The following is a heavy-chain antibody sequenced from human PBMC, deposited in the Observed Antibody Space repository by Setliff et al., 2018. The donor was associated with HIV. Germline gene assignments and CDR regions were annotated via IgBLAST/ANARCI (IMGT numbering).Heavy chain of an antibody. V-gene: IGHV7-4-1*01. Sequence: ASVKVSCKASGYGLTSYSINWVRQAPGQGLEWMGYINTNTGNPTYAQGFTGRFVFSVDTPVSTAYLQIFSLKAEDTAVYYCTRDHTPPPNYDFWSGQIDLRNIFYYMDVWGTGSPVTVSS. D-gene: IGHD3-3*01. CDR2: INTNTGNP. J-gene: IGHJ6*03. CDR1: GYGLTSYS. CDR3: TRDHTPPPNYDFWSGQIDLRNIFYYMDV.